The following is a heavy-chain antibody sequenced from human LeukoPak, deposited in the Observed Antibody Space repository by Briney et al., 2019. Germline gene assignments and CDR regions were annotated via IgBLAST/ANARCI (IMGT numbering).Heavy chain of an antibody. CDR3: ARDGF. Sequence: ASVKVSCKASGYTFTGYYMHWVRQAPGQGLEWMGWINPNSGGTNYAQKFQGRVTITADESTSTAYMELSSLRSEDTAVYYCARDGFWGQGTLVTVSS. V-gene: IGHV1-2*02. D-gene: IGHD5-12*01. CDR1: GYTFTGYY. J-gene: IGHJ4*02. CDR2: INPNSGGT.